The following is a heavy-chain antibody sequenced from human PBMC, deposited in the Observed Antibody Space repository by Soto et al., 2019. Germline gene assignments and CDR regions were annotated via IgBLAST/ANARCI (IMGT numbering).Heavy chain of an antibody. CDR2: IIPIFGIP. Sequence: SVKVSCKESGGTFSSYAIACVRQAPGQGLEWMGGIIPIFGIPNYAQKFQGRVAITADESTNTAYMELSSLRSDDTAVYYCAKAAQTRFNWNDLGNWFDPWGQGTLVTVSS. J-gene: IGHJ5*02. CDR1: GGTFSSYA. V-gene: IGHV1-69*13. CDR3: AKAAQTRFNWNDLGNWFDP. D-gene: IGHD1-1*01.